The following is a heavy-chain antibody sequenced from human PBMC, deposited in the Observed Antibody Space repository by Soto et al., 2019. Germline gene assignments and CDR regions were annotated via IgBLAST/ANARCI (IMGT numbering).Heavy chain of an antibody. CDR3: ARDGCGGSCYRSYYYYGMDV. CDR2: ISSSSSYI. CDR1: GFTFSSYS. Sequence: GGSLRLSCAASGFTFSSYSMNWVRQAPGKGLEWVSSISSSSSYIYYADSVKGRFTISRDNAKNSLYLQMNSLRAEDTAVYYCARDGCGGSCYRSYYYYGMDVWGQGTTVPVSS. V-gene: IGHV3-21*01. D-gene: IGHD2-15*01. J-gene: IGHJ6*02.